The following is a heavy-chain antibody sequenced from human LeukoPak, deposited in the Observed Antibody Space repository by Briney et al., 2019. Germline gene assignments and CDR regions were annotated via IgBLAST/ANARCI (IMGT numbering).Heavy chain of an antibody. D-gene: IGHD2-21*01. CDR3: ARVGLEILVD. CDR2: IYYSGST. Sequence: SETLSLTCTVSGCSPSNYYWSWLRQPPGKGLEWIGYIYYSGSTNYNPSLISRVPISVDPSKNQFSLKLSSVTAADTAVYYCARVGLEILVDWGQGTLVTVSS. V-gene: IGHV4-59*01. J-gene: IGHJ4*02. CDR1: GCSPSNYY.